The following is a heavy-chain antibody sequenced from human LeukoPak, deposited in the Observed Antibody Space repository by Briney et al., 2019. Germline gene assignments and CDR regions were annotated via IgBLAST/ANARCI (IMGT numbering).Heavy chain of an antibody. CDR3: ARAHDGGNSRGLVDY. V-gene: IGHV4-34*01. J-gene: IGHJ4*02. Sequence: SETLSLTCAVYGGSFSGYYWSWIRQPPGKGLEWIGEINHSGSTNYSPSLKSRLTISVDTSKNQFSLKLSSLTAADTAVYYCARAHDGGNSRGLVDYWGQGTLVTVSS. D-gene: IGHD4-23*01. CDR2: INHSGST. CDR1: GGSFSGYY.